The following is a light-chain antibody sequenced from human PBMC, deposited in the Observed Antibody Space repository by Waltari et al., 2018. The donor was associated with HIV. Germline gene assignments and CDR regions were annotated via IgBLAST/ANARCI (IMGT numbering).Light chain of an antibody. CDR3: SSYTSSSTVV. Sequence: QSALTQPASVSGSPGQSITISCTGTSSDVGGYNSVSWYQQHPGKAPKLMIFDVSNRPSGVSNRFYGSKSGNTASLTISGLQAEDEADYYGSSYTSSSTVVFGGGTKVTVL. J-gene: IGLJ2*01. CDR2: DVS. V-gene: IGLV2-14*01. CDR1: SSDVGGYNS.